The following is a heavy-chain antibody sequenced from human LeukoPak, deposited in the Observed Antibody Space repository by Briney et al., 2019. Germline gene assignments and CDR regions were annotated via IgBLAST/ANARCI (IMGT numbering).Heavy chain of an antibody. CDR1: GGSISSSSYY. CDR3: ARTAYYDPVPYYYYYYMDV. J-gene: IGHJ6*03. V-gene: IGHV4-39*07. D-gene: IGHD3-3*01. Sequence: PSETLSLTCTVSGGSISSSSYYWGWIRQPPGKGLEWIGTIYYSGSTYYNPSLKSRFTISVDTSKNQFSLKLSSVTAADTAVYYCARTAYYDPVPYYYYYYMDVWGKGTTVTVSS. CDR2: IYYSGST.